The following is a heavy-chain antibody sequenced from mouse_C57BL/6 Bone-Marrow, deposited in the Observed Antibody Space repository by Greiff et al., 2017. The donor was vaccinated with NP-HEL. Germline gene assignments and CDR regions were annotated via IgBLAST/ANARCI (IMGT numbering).Heavy chain of an antibody. CDR1: GYTFTSYW. CDR2: IDPSDSYT. D-gene: IGHD1-1*01. Sequence: QVQLQQPGAELVRPGTSVKLSCKASGYTFTSYWMHWVKQRPGQGLEWIGVIDPSDSYTNYNQKFKGKATLTVDTSSSTAYMQLSSLTSEDSAVYYCARSSITTVVAHFDYWGQGTTLTVSS. J-gene: IGHJ2*01. V-gene: IGHV1-59*01. CDR3: ARSSITTVVAHFDY.